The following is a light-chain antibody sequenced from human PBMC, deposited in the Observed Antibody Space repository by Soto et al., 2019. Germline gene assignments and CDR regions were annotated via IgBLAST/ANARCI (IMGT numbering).Light chain of an antibody. CDR2: CAS. J-gene: IGKJ3*01. CDR3: KQYGSSLFT. Sequence: EIVLTQSPGTLSLSPGERATLSCRASQSVSSSYLAWNHQKPGQAPRLLIYCASSRATGIPDRFSGSCSGTNFTLTISRLEPEDFAVYYCKQYGSSLFTFGPGTKVDIK. CDR1: QSVSSSY. V-gene: IGKV3-20*01.